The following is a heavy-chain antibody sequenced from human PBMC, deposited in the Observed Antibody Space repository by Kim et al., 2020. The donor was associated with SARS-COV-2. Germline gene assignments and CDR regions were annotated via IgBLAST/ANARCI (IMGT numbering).Heavy chain of an antibody. J-gene: IGHJ5*02. Sequence: GGSLRLSCAASGFTFSSYGMHWVRQAPGKGLEWVAVISYDGSNKYYADSVKGRFTISRDNSKNTLYLQMNSLRAEDTAVYYCAKADYDYVWGSYPNWFDPWGQGTLVTVSS. CDR2: ISYDGSNK. V-gene: IGHV3-30*18. D-gene: IGHD3-16*02. CDR1: GFTFSSYG. CDR3: AKADYDYVWGSYPNWFDP.